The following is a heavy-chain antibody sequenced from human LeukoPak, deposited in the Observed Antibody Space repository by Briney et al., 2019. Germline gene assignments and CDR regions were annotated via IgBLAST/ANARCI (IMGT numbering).Heavy chain of an antibody. Sequence: SETLSLTCTVSGGSISSSSYYWGWIRQPPGKGLEWIGYIYYSGSTYYNPSLKSRVTSSVDTSKNQFSLKLSSVTAADTAVYYCAGRDRYSSGWTLDYWGQGTLVTVSS. D-gene: IGHD6-19*01. V-gene: IGHV4-39*01. J-gene: IGHJ4*02. CDR3: AGRDRYSSGWTLDY. CDR1: GGSISSSSYY. CDR2: IYYSGST.